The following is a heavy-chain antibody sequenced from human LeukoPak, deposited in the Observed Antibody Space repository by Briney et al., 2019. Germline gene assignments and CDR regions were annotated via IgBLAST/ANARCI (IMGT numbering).Heavy chain of an antibody. D-gene: IGHD1-26*01. CDR2: IYHSGST. Sequence: SETLSLTCTVSGYSISSGYYWGWIRQPPGKGLEWIGSIYHSGSTYYNPSLKSRVTMSVDRSKNQFSLKLSSVTAADTALYYCARDFGGTYPGHFDYWGQGTLVTVSS. V-gene: IGHV4-38-2*02. J-gene: IGHJ4*02. CDR3: ARDFGGTYPGHFDY. CDR1: GYSISSGYY.